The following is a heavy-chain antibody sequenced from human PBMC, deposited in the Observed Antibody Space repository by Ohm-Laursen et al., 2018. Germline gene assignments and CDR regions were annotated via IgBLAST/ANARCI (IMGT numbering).Heavy chain of an antibody. V-gene: IGHV1-46*04. CDR2: INSSSGST. CDR1: GYTLTSYY. Sequence: GASVKVSCKASGYTLTSYYMHWVRQAPGQGLEWMGIINSSSGSTRYAQKLQGRVTMTRDTSTTTVNMEPSSLRSEDTAVYYCARAYYFDSSGHRQDVFDFWGQGTLVTVSP. D-gene: IGHD3-22*01. CDR3: ARAYYFDSSGHRQDVFDF. J-gene: IGHJ3*01.